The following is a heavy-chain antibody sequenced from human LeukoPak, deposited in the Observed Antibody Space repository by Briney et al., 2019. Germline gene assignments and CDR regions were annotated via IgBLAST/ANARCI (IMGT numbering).Heavy chain of an antibody. CDR2: ISAGGTTI. CDR3: AKVMVRAHMSFDY. Sequence: HTGGSLRLSCAASGFIFSGYEFNWVRKAPGKGLEWVSYISAGGTTIYYAESVKGRFTISRDNSKNTLYLQMNSPRAEDTAVYYCAKVMVRAHMSFDYWGQGTLVTVSS. J-gene: IGHJ4*02. V-gene: IGHV3-48*03. CDR1: GFIFSGYE. D-gene: IGHD3-10*01.